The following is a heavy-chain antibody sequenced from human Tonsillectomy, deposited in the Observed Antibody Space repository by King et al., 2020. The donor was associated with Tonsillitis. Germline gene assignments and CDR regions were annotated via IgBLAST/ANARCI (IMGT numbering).Heavy chain of an antibody. CDR3: ARDLGYCSSSSCSISDY. CDR2: IIPIFGTA. Sequence: VQLVESGAEVKKPGSSVKVSCKASGGTFSGYAITWVRQAPGQGLEWIGGIIPIFGTANYAQKFQGRVTIIADESTSTAYMELSSLRSEDTAVYYCARDLGYCSSSSCSISDYWGQGTLATVSS. D-gene: IGHD2-2*01. CDR1: GGTFSGYA. V-gene: IGHV1-69*01. J-gene: IGHJ4*02.